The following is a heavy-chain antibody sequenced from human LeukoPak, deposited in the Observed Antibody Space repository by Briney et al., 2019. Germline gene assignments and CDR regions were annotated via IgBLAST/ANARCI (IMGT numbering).Heavy chain of an antibody. D-gene: IGHD3-3*01. CDR1: GGTFISYA. J-gene: IGHJ4*02. CDR2: IIPIFDTA. Sequence: SVKVSCKASGGTFISYAISWVRQAPGQGLEWMGGIIPIFDTANYAQKFQGRVTITADESTSTAYMELSSLISEDTAVYYCARGVSDFWSGYYPYYFDYWGQGTLVTVSS. CDR3: ARGVSDFWSGYYPYYFDY. V-gene: IGHV1-69*01.